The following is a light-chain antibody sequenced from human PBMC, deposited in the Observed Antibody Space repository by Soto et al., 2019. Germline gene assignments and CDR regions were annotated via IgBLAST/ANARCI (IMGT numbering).Light chain of an antibody. CDR2: DVS. CDR1: SSDVGGYSF. CDR3: CSYTGSSTLVV. V-gene: IGLV2-14*01. J-gene: IGLJ2*01. Sequence: QSALTQPASVSGSPGQSITISCTGTSSDVGGYSFVSWYQQHPGKAPKLMIYDVSNRPSGVSNRFSGSKSGNTASLTISGRQPDDDADYYCCSYTGSSTLVVFGGGTKLTVL.